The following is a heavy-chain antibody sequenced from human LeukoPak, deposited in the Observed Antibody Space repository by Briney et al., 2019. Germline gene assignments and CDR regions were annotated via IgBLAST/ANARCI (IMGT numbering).Heavy chain of an antibody. CDR3: AKQGFGC. CDR1: GFTLSSYA. Sequence: GGSLRLSCTASGFTLSSYAMSWVRQAPGEGLEWVSTISGSVDNTNYAEAVKGRFTISRDNSKNTMYLQMNSLRAEDTAVYYCAKQGFGCWGQGTLVTVSS. V-gene: IGHV3-23*01. CDR2: ISGSVDNT. J-gene: IGHJ4*02.